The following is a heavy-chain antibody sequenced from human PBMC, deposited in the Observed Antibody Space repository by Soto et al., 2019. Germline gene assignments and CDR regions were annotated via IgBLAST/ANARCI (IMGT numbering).Heavy chain of an antibody. CDR3: ARVYSSDGHHVCYFDY. D-gene: IGHD6-19*01. Sequence: EVQLVESGGGLVKPGGSLRLSCATSGFTFSSYSMNWVRQAPGKGLEWVSSISSSSSYIYYADSVKGRFTISRDNAKNSLYLQMTSLRAEDTAVYYCARVYSSDGHHVCYFDYWGQGTLVTVSS. J-gene: IGHJ4*02. CDR2: ISSSSSYI. V-gene: IGHV3-21*01. CDR1: GFTFSSYS.